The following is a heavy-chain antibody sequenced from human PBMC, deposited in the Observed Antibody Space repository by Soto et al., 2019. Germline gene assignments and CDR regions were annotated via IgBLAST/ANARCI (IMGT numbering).Heavy chain of an antibody. CDR2: IWYDGSGQ. J-gene: IGHJ6*02. CDR1: GFTFSNYG. V-gene: IGHV3-33*03. D-gene: IGHD4-17*01. CDR3: AKDEVSRKYYGHSLDV. Sequence: QVQLVESGGGLVQPGRSLRLSCVVSGFTFSNYGMHWVRQAPGKGLEWVADIWYDGSGQRYAGSVQGRFTISRDNSKNTLYLQINSLRVEDTAVYSCAKDEVSRKYYGHSLDVWGQGTTVTVSS.